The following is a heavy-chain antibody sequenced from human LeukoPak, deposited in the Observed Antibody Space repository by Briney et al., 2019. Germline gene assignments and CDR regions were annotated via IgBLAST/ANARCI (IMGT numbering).Heavy chain of an antibody. CDR3: ASIPSYAFDI. D-gene: IGHD1-26*01. J-gene: IGHJ3*02. CDR2: IYSGGST. V-gene: IGHV3-53*01. Sequence: GGSLRLSCAASGFTVSSSYMSWVRQAPGKGLEWVSVIYSGGSTYYADSVKGRFTISRDNSKNTLYLQMNSLRAEDTAVYYCASIPSYAFDIWGQGTMVTVSS. CDR1: GFTVSSSY.